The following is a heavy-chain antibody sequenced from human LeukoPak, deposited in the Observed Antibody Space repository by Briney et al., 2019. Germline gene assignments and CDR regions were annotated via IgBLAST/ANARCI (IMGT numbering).Heavy chain of an antibody. CDR2: INPNSGGT. J-gene: IGHJ4*02. V-gene: IGHV1-2*02. D-gene: IGHD6-19*01. Sequence: VASVKVSCKASGYTFTGYYMHWVRQAPGQGLEWMGWINPNSGGTNYAQKFQGRVTMTRDTSISTAYMELRSLRSDDTAVYFCARGYSSGWYYLDYWGQGTLVTVTS. CDR3: ARGYSSGWYYLDY. CDR1: GYTFTGYY.